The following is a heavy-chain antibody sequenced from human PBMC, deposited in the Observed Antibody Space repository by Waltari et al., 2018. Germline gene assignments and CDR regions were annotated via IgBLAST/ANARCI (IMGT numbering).Heavy chain of an antibody. Sequence: QVQLQQWGAGLLKPSETLSLTCAVYGGSFSGYYWSWIRQPPGKGLEWIGEINHSGKPNYNPSLKSRVTITVDTAQNPFSLELGPVAAGETAVDYWGGGPLKWGYDYWGQGTLVPVSS. CDR3: GGGPLKWGYDY. D-gene: IGHD7-27*01. CDR1: GGSFSGYY. V-gene: IGHV4-34*01. CDR2: INHSGKP. J-gene: IGHJ4*02.